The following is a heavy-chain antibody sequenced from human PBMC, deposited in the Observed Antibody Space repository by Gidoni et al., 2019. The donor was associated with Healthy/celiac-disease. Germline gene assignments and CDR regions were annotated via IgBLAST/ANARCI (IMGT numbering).Heavy chain of an antibody. V-gene: IGHV4-34*01. CDR2: INHSGST. Sequence: QVQLQQWGAGLLKPSETLSLTCAVYGGSFSGYYWSWIRQPPGKGLEWIGEINHSGSTNYNPSLKSRVTISVDTSKNQFSLKLSSVTAADTAVYYCARKDGSEFDYWGQGTLVTVSS. CDR3: ARKDGSEFDY. D-gene: IGHD3-10*01. J-gene: IGHJ4*02. CDR1: GGSFSGYY.